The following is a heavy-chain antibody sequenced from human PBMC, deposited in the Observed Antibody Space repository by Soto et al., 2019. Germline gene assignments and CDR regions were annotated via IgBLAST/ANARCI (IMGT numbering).Heavy chain of an antibody. V-gene: IGHV4-59*01. D-gene: IGHD3-10*01. Sequence: PSETLSLTCTVSGGSISSYYWSWIRQPPGKGPEWIGYIYYSGSTNYNPSLKSRVTISVDTSKNQFSLKLSSVTAADTAVYYCARDQQDYYGSGSYYNGGGDYYYKDVWGKGTTVTVSS. CDR3: ARDQQDYYGSGSYYNGGGDYYYKDV. CDR1: GGSISSYY. J-gene: IGHJ6*03. CDR2: IYYSGST.